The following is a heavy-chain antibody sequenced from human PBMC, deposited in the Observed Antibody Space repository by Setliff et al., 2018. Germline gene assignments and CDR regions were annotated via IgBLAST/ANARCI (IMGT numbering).Heavy chain of an antibody. CDR1: GFTFSSFW. CDR3: ARDHYDSSGYYYGVVDY. CDR2: INQDGSGK. V-gene: IGHV3-7*01. Sequence: PGGSLRLSCAASGFTFSSFWMSWVRQSPGKGLEWVANINQDGSGKYYVDSVKGRFTISRDNAKNSLYLQMNSLRAEDTAVYYCARDHYDSSGYYYGVVDYWGQGTLVTVSS. J-gene: IGHJ4*02. D-gene: IGHD3-22*01.